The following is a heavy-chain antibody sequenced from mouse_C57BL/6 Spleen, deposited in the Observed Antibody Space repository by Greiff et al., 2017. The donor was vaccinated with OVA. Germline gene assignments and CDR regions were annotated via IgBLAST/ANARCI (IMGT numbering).Heavy chain of an antibody. V-gene: IGHV1-75*01. J-gene: IGHJ2*01. Sequence: VKLQESGPELVKPGASVKISCKASGYTFTDYYINWVKQRPGQGLGGIGWIFPGSGSTYYNEKFKGKATLTVDKASSTAYMLLSSLTSEDSAVYFCARRYYGSSYDYWGQGTTLTVSS. CDR2: IFPGSGST. CDR1: GYTFTDYY. CDR3: ARRYYGSSYDY. D-gene: IGHD1-1*01.